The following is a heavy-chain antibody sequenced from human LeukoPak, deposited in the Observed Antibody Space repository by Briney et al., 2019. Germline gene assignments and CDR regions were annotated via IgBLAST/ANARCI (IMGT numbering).Heavy chain of an antibody. Sequence: GGSLRLSCAASGFTFTTYWMSWVRQAPGKGLEWVANIKQDGTEKYYVDSVKGRFTISRDNAKNSLYLQMNSLRAEDTAVYYCARTFVGVVVITRYYFDYWGQGTLVTVSS. V-gene: IGHV3-7*01. CDR3: ARTFVGVVVITRYYFDY. CDR1: GFTFTTYW. D-gene: IGHD3-22*01. CDR2: IKQDGTEK. J-gene: IGHJ4*02.